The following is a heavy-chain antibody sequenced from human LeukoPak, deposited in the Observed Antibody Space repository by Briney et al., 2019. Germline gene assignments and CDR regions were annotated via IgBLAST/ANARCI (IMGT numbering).Heavy chain of an antibody. CDR1: GYSFTSYW. J-gene: IGHJ6*03. V-gene: IGHV5-51*01. Sequence: GEALKISWKGSGYSFTSYWIGWVRQMPGKGLEWMGIIYPGESYTRYSPSFQGQVTISADKSISTAYLQWSRLKASDTAMYYCARLGLSRSSSRQIYYYYYMDVWGKGTTVTVSS. D-gene: IGHD6-6*01. CDR2: IYPGESYT. CDR3: ARLGLSRSSSRQIYYYYYMDV.